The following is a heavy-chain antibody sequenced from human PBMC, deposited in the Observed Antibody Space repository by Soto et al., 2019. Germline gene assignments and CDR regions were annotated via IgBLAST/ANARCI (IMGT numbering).Heavy chain of an antibody. CDR1: GYSFTSYW. CDR2: IYPGDSDT. Sequence: GESLKISCKGSGYSFTSYWIGWVRQMPGKGLEWMGIIYPGDSDTRYSPSFQGQVTISADKSISTAYLQWSSLKASDTAMYYCARYPDRFLEWLLHGFDYWGQGTLVTVSS. J-gene: IGHJ4*02. CDR3: ARYPDRFLEWLLHGFDY. D-gene: IGHD3-3*01. V-gene: IGHV5-51*01.